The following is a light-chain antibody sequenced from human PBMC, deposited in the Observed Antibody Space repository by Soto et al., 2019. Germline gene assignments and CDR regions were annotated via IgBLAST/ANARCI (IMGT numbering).Light chain of an antibody. Sequence: DIQMTQSPSSLTASVGDRVSITCRASQSISSYLNWFQQKPGEAPNLLIYTASTLQSGVPSRFSGSGSGTDFTLTISSLQPEDFATYYCQQGYDTPLTFAQATRLEIK. J-gene: IGKJ5*01. CDR2: TAS. CDR1: QSISSY. V-gene: IGKV1-39*01. CDR3: QQGYDTPLT.